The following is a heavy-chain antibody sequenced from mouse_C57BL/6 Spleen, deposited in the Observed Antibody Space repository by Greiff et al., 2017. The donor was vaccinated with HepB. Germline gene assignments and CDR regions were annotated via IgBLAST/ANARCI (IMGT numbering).Heavy chain of an antibody. V-gene: IGHV5-12*01. Sequence: EVQGVESGGGLVQPGGSLKLSCAASGFTFSDYYMYWVRQTPEKRLEWVAYISNGGGSTYYPDTVKGRFTISRDNAKNTLYLQMSRLKSEDTAMYYCARRRTVDYWGQGTSVTVSS. CDR3: ARRRTVDY. CDR2: ISNGGGST. CDR1: GFTFSDYY. J-gene: IGHJ4*01.